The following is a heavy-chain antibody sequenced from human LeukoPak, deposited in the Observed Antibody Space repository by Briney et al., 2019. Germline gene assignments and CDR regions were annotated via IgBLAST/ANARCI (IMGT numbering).Heavy chain of an antibody. Sequence: ASVKVSCKASGYTFTGYYMHWVRQAPGQGLEWMGWINPNSGGTNYAQKFQGRVTMTRDTSISTAYMELSRLRSDDTAVYYCAREQEEYYYDSSGYYLYYYYGMDVWGQGTTVTVSS. CDR1: GYTFTGYY. CDR2: INPNSGGT. J-gene: IGHJ6*02. D-gene: IGHD3-22*01. CDR3: AREQEEYYYDSSGYYLYYYYGMDV. V-gene: IGHV1-2*02.